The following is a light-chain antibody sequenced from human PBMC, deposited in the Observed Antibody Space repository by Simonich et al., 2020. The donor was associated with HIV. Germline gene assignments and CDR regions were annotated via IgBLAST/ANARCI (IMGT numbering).Light chain of an antibody. CDR2: NTN. CDR1: SGAVSTSSY. J-gene: IGLJ3*02. Sequence: QTVVTQEPSFSVSPGGTVTLTCGLSSGAVSTSSYPSWYTQPPGQAPRTLIYNTNPRSSGVPDRFSGSILGNKVALTITGAQADDESDYYCMLYLGIWVFGGGTKLTVL. V-gene: IGLV8-61*01. CDR3: MLYLGIWV.